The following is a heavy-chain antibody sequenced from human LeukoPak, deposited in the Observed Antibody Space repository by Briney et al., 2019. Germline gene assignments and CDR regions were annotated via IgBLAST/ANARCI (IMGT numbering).Heavy chain of an antibody. D-gene: IGHD3-10*01. V-gene: IGHV1-18*01. CDR2: ISAYNGNT. CDR3: ARGIFTMVRGVIHYYYGMDV. CDR1: GYTFTSYG. J-gene: IGHJ6*02. Sequence: ASVKVSCKASGYTFTSYGISWVRQAPGQGLEWMGWISAYNGNTNCAQKLQGRVTMTTDTSTSTAYMELRSLRSDDTAVYYCARGIFTMVRGVIHYYYGMDVWGQGTTVTVSS.